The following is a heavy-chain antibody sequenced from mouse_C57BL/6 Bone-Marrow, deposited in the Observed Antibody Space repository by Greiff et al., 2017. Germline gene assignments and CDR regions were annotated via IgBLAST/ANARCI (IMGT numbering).Heavy chain of an antibody. V-gene: IGHV5-15*01. CDR1: GFPFSDYG. CDR3: ARQLSAMDY. J-gene: IGHJ4*01. Sequence: EVQLVASGGGLVQPGGSLQLSCAASGFPFSDYGMAWVRQAPRTGPEWVAFIRNLAYSLYYADTVTGRFTISRENAKNTLYLEISSLRAEDTAMYYCARQLSAMDYGCQGTSVTVSS. CDR2: IRNLAYSL.